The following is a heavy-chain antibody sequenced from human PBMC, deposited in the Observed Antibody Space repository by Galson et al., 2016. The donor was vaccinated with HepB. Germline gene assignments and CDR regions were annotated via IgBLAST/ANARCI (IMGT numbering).Heavy chain of an antibody. Sequence: PALVKPTQTLTLTCTFSGFSLTTSGMCVTWIRQPPGRALEWLALIDWDGDKYYSPSLKTRLTISRDTSKNQVVLRMTNVDPVDTATYYCARISYDSNGYDYYAFDIWGQGTLVTVSS. V-gene: IGHV2-70*01. D-gene: IGHD3-22*01. CDR1: GFSLTTSGMC. CDR2: IDWDGDK. J-gene: IGHJ3*02. CDR3: ARISYDSNGYDYYAFDI.